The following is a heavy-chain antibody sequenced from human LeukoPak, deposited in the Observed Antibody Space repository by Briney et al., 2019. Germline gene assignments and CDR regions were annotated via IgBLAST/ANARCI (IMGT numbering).Heavy chain of an antibody. CDR2: IYHSGST. Sequence: SETLSLTCAVSGGSISSGGYSWSWIRQPPGKGLEWIGYIYHSGSTYYNPSLKSRVTMSVDRSKSQFSLKLGSVTAADTAVYYCASDYYYGSGSYSSWGQGTLVTVSS. J-gene: IGHJ5*02. D-gene: IGHD3-10*01. V-gene: IGHV4-30-2*01. CDR3: ASDYYYGSGSYSS. CDR1: GGSISSGGYS.